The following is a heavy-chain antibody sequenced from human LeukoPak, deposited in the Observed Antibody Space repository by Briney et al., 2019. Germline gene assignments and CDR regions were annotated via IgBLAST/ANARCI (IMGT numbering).Heavy chain of an antibody. Sequence: ASVKVSCKASGYTFTIYCMHWVRQAPGQGLEWMGIINPSGGSTSYAQRFQGRVTITADESTSTAYMELSSLRSEDTAVYYCASCSGSYGAFDIWGQGTMVTVSS. CDR3: ASCSGSYGAFDI. CDR1: GYTFTIYC. V-gene: IGHV1-46*01. J-gene: IGHJ3*02. D-gene: IGHD1-26*01. CDR2: INPSGGST.